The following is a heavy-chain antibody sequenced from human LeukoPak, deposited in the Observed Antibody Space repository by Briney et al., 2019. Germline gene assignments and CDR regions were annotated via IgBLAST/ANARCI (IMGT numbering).Heavy chain of an antibody. J-gene: IGHJ4*02. CDR2: IYYSGST. D-gene: IGHD3-22*01. V-gene: IGHV4-30-4*01. Sequence: SETLSLTCTVSGGSISSGDHYWSWIRQPPGKGLEWIGYIYYSGSTYYNPSLKSRVTISVDTSKNQFSLKLSSVTAADTAVYYCAREGGYYDSSGYYLLYFDYWGQGTLVTVSS. CDR3: AREGGYYDSSGYYLLYFDY. CDR1: GGSISSGDHY.